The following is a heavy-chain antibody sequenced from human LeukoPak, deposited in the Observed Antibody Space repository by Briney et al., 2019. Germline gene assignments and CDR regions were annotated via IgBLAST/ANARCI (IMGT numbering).Heavy chain of an antibody. CDR1: GYTFTSCD. CDR2: MNPSSGDT. J-gene: IGHJ3*02. Sequence: ASVKVSCKASGYTFTSCDINWVRQATGQGLEWMGWMNPSSGDTGYVKNFQCSVTITRDTSIITAFMERSSLRSEDTAVYYCTRDMRGAAAADDAFDIWGQGTMVTVSS. V-gene: IGHV1-8*03. D-gene: IGHD6-13*01. CDR3: TRDMRGAAAADDAFDI.